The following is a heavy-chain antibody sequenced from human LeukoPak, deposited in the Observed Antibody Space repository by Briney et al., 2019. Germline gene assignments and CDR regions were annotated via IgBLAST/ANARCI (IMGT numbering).Heavy chain of an antibody. J-gene: IGHJ5*02. D-gene: IGHD6-13*01. CDR1: GGSFSGYY. CDR2: INHSGGT. CDR3: ARGDGSSWFS. Sequence: SETLSLTCAVYGGSFSGYYWSWIRQPPGKGLEWIGEINHSGGTNYNPSLKSRVTISVDTSKNQFSLKLSSVTAADTAVYYCARGDGSSWFSWGQGTLVTVSS. V-gene: IGHV4-34*01.